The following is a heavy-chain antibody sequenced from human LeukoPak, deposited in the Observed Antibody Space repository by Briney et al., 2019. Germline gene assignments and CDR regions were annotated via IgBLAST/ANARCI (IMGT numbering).Heavy chain of an antibody. CDR1: GGSISSYY. Sequence: PSETLSLTCTVSGGSISSYYWSWLRQPAGKGLEWIGRIYSTGSTNYNPSFQSRVTMSLDTSKSQFSLKLSSVTAADTAVYYCAKVAVTGYNWFDPWGQGTLVTVSS. CDR2: IYSTGST. V-gene: IGHV4-4*07. J-gene: IGHJ5*02. D-gene: IGHD2-21*02. CDR3: AKVAVTGYNWFDP.